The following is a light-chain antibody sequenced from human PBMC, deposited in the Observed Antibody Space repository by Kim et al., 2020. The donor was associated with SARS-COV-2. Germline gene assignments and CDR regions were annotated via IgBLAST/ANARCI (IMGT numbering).Light chain of an antibody. CDR3: QSYDSSSWV. Sequence: GKTVTIACTRSSGSIASNYVQWYQQRPGSSPTTVIYEYNQRPSGVPDRFSGSIDSSSNSASLTISGLKTEDEADYYCQSYDSSSWVFGGGTKLTVL. CDR1: SGSIASNY. J-gene: IGLJ3*02. V-gene: IGLV6-57*01. CDR2: EYN.